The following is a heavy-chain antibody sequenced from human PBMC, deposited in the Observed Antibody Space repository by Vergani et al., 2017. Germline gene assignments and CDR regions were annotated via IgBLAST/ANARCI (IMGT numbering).Heavy chain of an antibody. Sequence: QVQLVESGGGVVQPGTSLRLSCVVSGFALNRHAMYWVRQAPGKELEWVVGISFDGTNEYYPDLVNGRFTISRDIAKNTLYLQVRSLRLEDTGVYHCVRDRGLCAGGRCYTEAWDYWGQGTPVTVSS. J-gene: IGHJ4*02. CDR3: VRDRGLCAGGRCYTEAWDY. D-gene: IGHD2-2*02. CDR1: GFALNRHA. V-gene: IGHV3-30-3*01. CDR2: ISFDGTNE.